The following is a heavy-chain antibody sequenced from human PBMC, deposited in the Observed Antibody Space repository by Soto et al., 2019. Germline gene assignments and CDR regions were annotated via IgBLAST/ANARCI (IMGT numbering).Heavy chain of an antibody. Sequence: SVKVCSKERRFTFTCRSLHSVCHAQRKGLEWMGIIDPGGGSTSYAQKFQGRVTMTRDTSTSTVYMELSSLRSEDTAVYYCARVIAVAGMGGAFDIWGQGTMVTVSS. J-gene: IGHJ3*02. CDR3: ARVIAVAGMGGAFDI. CDR1: RFTFTCRS. V-gene: IGHV1-46*03. D-gene: IGHD6-19*01. CDR2: IDPGGGST.